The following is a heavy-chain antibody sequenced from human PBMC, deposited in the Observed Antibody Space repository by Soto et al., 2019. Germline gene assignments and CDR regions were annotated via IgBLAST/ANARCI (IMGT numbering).Heavy chain of an antibody. Sequence: GASVKVSCKASGYIFSNYYMHWVRQAPGQGLEWMGRIIPILGIANYAQKFQGRVTITAGKSTSTAYMELSSLRSEDTAVYYCARDSASDYGETIGDYWGQGTLVTVSS. CDR2: IIPILGIA. V-gene: IGHV1-69*04. CDR1: GYIFSNYY. CDR3: ARDSASDYGETIGDY. J-gene: IGHJ4*02. D-gene: IGHD4-17*01.